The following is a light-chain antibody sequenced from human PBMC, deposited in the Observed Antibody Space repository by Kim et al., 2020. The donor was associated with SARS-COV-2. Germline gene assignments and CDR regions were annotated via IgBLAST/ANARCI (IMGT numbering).Light chain of an antibody. CDR2: EVS. J-gene: IGLJ1*01. Sequence: GQSITISCTGTSSDVGSYNLVSWYQQHPGKAPKLMIYEVSKRPSGVSNRFSGSKSANTASLTISGLQAEDEADYYCCSYAGSSTYVFGTGTKVTVL. V-gene: IGLV2-23*02. CDR3: CSYAGSSTYV. CDR1: SSDVGSYNL.